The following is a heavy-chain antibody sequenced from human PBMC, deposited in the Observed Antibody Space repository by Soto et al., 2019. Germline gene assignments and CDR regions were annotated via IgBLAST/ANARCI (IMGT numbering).Heavy chain of an antibody. V-gene: IGHV3-64*01. J-gene: IGHJ6*03. D-gene: IGHD3-3*01. Sequence: GGSLRLSCAASGFTFSSYAMHWVRQAPGKGLEYVSAISSNGGSTYYANSVKGRFTISRDNSKNTRYLQMGSLRAEDMAVYYCARVQSDDFWSGPPNYYMDVWGKGTTVTVSS. CDR2: ISSNGGST. CDR3: ARVQSDDFWSGPPNYYMDV. CDR1: GFTFSSYA.